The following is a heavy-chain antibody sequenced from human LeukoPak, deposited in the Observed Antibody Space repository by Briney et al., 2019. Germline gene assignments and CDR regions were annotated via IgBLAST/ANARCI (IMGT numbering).Heavy chain of an antibody. CDR1: GFTFTSSA. D-gene: IGHD6-19*01. Sequence: SVKVSCKASGFTFTSSAVQWVRQARGQRLEWIGWIVVGSGNTNYAQKFQERVTITRDMSTSTAYMELSSLRSEDTAVYYCAADRGIAVARLDYWGQGTLVTVSS. J-gene: IGHJ4*02. V-gene: IGHV1-58*01. CDR2: IVVGSGNT. CDR3: AADRGIAVARLDY.